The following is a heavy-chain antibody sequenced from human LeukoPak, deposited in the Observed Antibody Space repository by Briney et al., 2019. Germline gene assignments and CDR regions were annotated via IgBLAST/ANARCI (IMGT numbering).Heavy chain of an antibody. CDR1: GGSFSGYY. Sequence: SETLSLTCAVYGGSFSGYYWSWIRQPPVKGLEWIGEINHRGSTNYNPSLKSRVTISVDTSKNQFSLKLSSVTAADTAVYYCARKRDTATRYYWFDPWGQGTLVTVSS. D-gene: IGHD5-18*01. J-gene: IGHJ5*02. CDR3: ARKRDTATRYYWFDP. CDR2: INHRGST. V-gene: IGHV4-34*01.